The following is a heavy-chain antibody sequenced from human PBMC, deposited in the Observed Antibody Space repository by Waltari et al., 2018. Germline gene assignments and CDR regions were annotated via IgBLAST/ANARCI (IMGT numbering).Heavy chain of an antibody. CDR3: ARVLIRASGLNFDS. CDR1: YRSISSRSYY. J-gene: IGHJ4*02. V-gene: IGHV4-39*07. D-gene: IGHD3-16*01. CDR2: SYYSGSS. Sequence: QQESGPSLVKPSETLSPTCTVSYRSISSRSYYWGWLRLAPGKGLEWIGHSYYSGSSYHNPSLKRRITMSVDSSKNQFSLTRSSVSAADTAVYYCARVLIRASGLNFDSWGQGSLVTVSS.